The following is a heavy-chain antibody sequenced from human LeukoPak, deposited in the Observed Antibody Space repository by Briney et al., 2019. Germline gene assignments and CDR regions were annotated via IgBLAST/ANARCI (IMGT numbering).Heavy chain of an antibody. CDR3: ARGGFRELLFDF. D-gene: IGHD3-10*01. CDR1: GFTFSSYW. J-gene: IGHJ4*02. V-gene: IGHV3-7*01. CDR2: IKQDGSEK. Sequence: GGSLRLSRAASGFTFSSYWMSWVRQAPGKGLEWVANIKQDGSEKYYVDSVRGRFTISRDNAKNSLYLQMNSLRAEDTAVYDCARGGFRELLFDFWGQGTLVTVSS.